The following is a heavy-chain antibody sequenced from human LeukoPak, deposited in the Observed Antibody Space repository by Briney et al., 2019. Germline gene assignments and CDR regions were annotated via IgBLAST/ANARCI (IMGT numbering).Heavy chain of an antibody. V-gene: IGHV3-53*01. D-gene: IGHD3-10*01. CDR3: ARRPWFGDPNWFDP. CDR2: IYSGGST. Sequence: GGSLRLSCAASGFTVSSNYMSWVRQAPGKWLEWGSVIYSGGSTCYADSVQGRFIISRDNSKSTLYLQMNSLRAEDTAVYYCARRPWFGDPNWFDPWGQGTLVTVSS. CDR1: GFTVSSNY. J-gene: IGHJ5*02.